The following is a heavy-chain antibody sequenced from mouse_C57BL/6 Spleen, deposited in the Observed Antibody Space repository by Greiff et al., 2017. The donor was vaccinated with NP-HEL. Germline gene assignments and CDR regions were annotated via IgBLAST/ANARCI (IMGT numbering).Heavy chain of an antibody. CDR3: ARWSNYVDRAMDY. D-gene: IGHD2-5*01. CDR1: GYAFSSSW. V-gene: IGHV1-82*01. CDR2: IYPGDGDT. Sequence: QVQLKQSGPELVKPGASVKISCKASGYAFSSSWMNWVKQRPGKGLEWIGRIYPGDGDTNYNGKFKGKATLTADKSSSTAYMRLSSLTSEDSAVYFCARWSNYVDRAMDYWGQGTSVTVSS. J-gene: IGHJ4*01.